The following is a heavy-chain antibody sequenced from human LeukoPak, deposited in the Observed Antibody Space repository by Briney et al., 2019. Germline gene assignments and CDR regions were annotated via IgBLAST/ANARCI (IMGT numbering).Heavy chain of an antibody. CDR1: GGSFSGYY. D-gene: IGHD3-22*01. Sequence: SETLSLTCAVYGGSFSGYYWSWIRQPPGKGLEWIGEINHSGSTNYNPSLKSRVTISVDTSKNQFSLKLSSVTAADTAVYYCARGVYYYDSSGYYSFDPWGQGTLVTVSS. V-gene: IGHV4-34*01. CDR3: ARGVYYYDSSGYYSFDP. CDR2: INHSGST. J-gene: IGHJ5*02.